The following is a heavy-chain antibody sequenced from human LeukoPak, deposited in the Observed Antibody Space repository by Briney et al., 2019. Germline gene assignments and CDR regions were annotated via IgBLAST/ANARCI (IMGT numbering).Heavy chain of an antibody. CDR2: VSWNSGAI. V-gene: IGHV3-9*01. Sequence: RTGGSLRLSCAASGFNFGGYAMHWVRQSPGKGLEWVSGVSWNSGAIAYADSVKGRFPISRDNDESSMYLQMAYLRPEDTALYYCVKVQRTSPYYHDRRGYGGFDYWGRGTLVTVSS. CDR1: GFNFGGYA. J-gene: IGHJ4*02. D-gene: IGHD3-22*01. CDR3: VKVQRTSPYYHDRRGYGGFDY.